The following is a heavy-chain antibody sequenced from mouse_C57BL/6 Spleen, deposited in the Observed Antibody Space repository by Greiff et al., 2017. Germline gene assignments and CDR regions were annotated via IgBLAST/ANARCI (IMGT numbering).Heavy chain of an antibody. V-gene: IGHV5-4*01. D-gene: IGHD2-4*01. J-gene: IGHJ3*01. CDR3: ARDLHYDYDEVGFAY. CDR1: GFTFSSYA. Sequence: EVHLVESGGGLVKPGGSLKLSCAASGFTFSSYAMSWVRQTPEKRLEWVATISDGGSYTYYPDNVKGRFTISRDNAKNNLYLQMSHLKSEDTAMYYCARDLHYDYDEVGFAYWGQGTLVTVSA. CDR2: ISDGGSYT.